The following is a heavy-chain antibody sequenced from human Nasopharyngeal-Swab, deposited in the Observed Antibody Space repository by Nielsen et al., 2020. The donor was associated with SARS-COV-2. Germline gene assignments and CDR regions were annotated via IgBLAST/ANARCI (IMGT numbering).Heavy chain of an antibody. J-gene: IGHJ6*02. CDR1: GGSISSGGYY. V-gene: IGHV4-31*03. CDR3: ARASGYSYVLWWGIDV. D-gene: IGHD5-18*01. Sequence: SETLSLTCTVSGGSISSGGYYWSWIRQHPGKGLEWIGYIYYSGSTYYNPSLKSRVTISVDTSKNQFSLKLSSVTAADTAVYYCARASGYSYVLWWGIDVWGQGTTVTVSS. CDR2: IYYSGST.